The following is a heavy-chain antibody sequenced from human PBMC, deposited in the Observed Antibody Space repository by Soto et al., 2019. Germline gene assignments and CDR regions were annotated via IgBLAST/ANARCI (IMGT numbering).Heavy chain of an antibody. CDR3: ARLYGDYGAFDY. Sequence: QVQLQESGPGLVKPSETLSLTCTVSGGSISSYYWSWIRQPPGKGLEWIGYIYYSGSTNYNPSLTSRVTISVDTSKNQFSLKLSSVTAADTAVYYCARLYGDYGAFDYWGQGTLVTVSS. CDR2: IYYSGST. CDR1: GGSISSYY. D-gene: IGHD4-17*01. J-gene: IGHJ4*02. V-gene: IGHV4-59*08.